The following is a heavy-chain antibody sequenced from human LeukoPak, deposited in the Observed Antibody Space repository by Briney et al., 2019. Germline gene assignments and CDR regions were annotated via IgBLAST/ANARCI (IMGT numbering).Heavy chain of an antibody. CDR3: ARGLSGYVPNYFDY. V-gene: IGHV1-3*01. CDR1: GYTFTSYA. CDR2: INAGNGNT. J-gene: IGHJ4*02. D-gene: IGHD5-12*01. Sequence: ASVKVSCKASGYTFTSYAMRWVRQAPGQRLEWMGWINAGNGNTKYSQKFQGRVTITRDTSASTAYMELSSLRSEDTAVYYCARGLSGYVPNYFDYWGQGTLVTVSS.